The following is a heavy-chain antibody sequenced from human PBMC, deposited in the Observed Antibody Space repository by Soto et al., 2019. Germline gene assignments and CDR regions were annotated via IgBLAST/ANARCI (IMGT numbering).Heavy chain of an antibody. D-gene: IGHD3-22*01. J-gene: IGHJ5*02. CDR2: IYPGDSDT. CDR1: GYSFTSYW. CDR3: ARQQYYYDRSGYPHWFDT. V-gene: IGHV5-51*01. Sequence: PGESLKISCKGSGYSFTSYWIGWVRQMPGKGLEWMGIIYPGDSDTRYSPSFQGQVTISADKSISTAYLQWSSLKASDTAMYYCARQQYYYDRSGYPHWFDTWGQGTLVTVSS.